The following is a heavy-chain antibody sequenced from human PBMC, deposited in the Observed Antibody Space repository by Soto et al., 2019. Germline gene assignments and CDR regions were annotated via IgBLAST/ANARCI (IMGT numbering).Heavy chain of an antibody. D-gene: IGHD3-22*01. CDR3: APSASYHDSSAYSAS. J-gene: IGHJ5*02. Sequence: QVQLQQWGAGLLKPSETLSLTCAVYDGSFSGYYWSWIRQPPGKGLEWIGEINHSGSTNYNPSLKSRVSISVDTSKNQFSLKLSSVTAADTAVYYCAPSASYHDSSAYSASCGQGTLVTVAS. V-gene: IGHV4-34*01. CDR2: INHSGST. CDR1: DGSFSGYY.